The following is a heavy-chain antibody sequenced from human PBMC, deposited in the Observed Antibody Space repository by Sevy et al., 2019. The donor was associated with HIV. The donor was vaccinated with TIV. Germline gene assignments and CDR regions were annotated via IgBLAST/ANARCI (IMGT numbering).Heavy chain of an antibody. V-gene: IGHV4-39*01. D-gene: IGHD6-6*01. Sequence: SETLSLTCTVSGASISSSSYYWGWIRQPPGKGLEWIGSIYYSGISFYTPSLKSRVTISLGTSKNQFSLKLSSVTSADTAVYYCTRRLSGSSSGRWFYPWCQGTLVTFSS. CDR1: GASISSSSYY. CDR2: IYYSGIS. CDR3: TRRLSGSSSGRWFYP. J-gene: IGHJ5*02.